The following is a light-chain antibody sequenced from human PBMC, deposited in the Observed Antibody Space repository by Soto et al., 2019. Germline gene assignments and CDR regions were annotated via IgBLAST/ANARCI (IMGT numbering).Light chain of an antibody. Sequence: QSALTQPASVSGSPGQSIAISCIGTSSDVGGYDYVSWYQQHPDKAPKLIIYEVTKRPSGVSNRFSGSKSGNTASLTISGLQPDDEADYYCSSHTSGDTRVFGSGTKVTVL. V-gene: IGLV2-14*01. CDR2: EVT. CDR3: SSHTSGDTRV. J-gene: IGLJ1*01. CDR1: SSDVGGYDY.